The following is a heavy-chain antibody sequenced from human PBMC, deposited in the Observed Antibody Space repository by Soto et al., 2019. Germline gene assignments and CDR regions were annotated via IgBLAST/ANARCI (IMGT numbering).Heavy chain of an antibody. CDR2: IHHSGAT. V-gene: IGHV4-4*02. CDR3: ATQAFSLMAV. Sequence: SEPKSVRYAVSDDSITGDNWWSWVRKHTGKGLEWIGEIHHSGATNYNPSLKSRVTISVDASKNQFSLKLNSVTAADTAMFYCATQAFSLMAVGGRGTTVPV. J-gene: IGHJ6*02. CDR1: DDSITGDNW.